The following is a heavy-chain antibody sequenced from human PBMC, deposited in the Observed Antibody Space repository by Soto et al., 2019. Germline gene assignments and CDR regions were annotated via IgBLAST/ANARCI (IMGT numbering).Heavy chain of an antibody. Sequence: QVQLVQSGAELKKPGASVNISCTASGFTFSDNLINWVRQAPGQGLERMGWLNPYTGNTRYSETFQGRVTISRHSSASIAYLELSDLENEDTALYFCARDRQRVGPRANAAVDVWGQGTMITVS. CDR2: LNPYTGNT. V-gene: IGHV1-3*01. CDR3: ARDRQRVGPRANAAVDV. CDR1: GFTFSDNL. D-gene: IGHD6-6*01. J-gene: IGHJ3*01.